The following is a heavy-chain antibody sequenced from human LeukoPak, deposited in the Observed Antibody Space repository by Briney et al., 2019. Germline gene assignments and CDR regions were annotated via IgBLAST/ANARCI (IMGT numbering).Heavy chain of an antibody. Sequence: GGSLRLSCAASGFTFDDYAMHWVRQAPGKGLEWVSGISWNSGSIGYADSVKGRFTISRDNAKNSLYLQMNSLRAEDTAVYYCARDMRDIVVVPAAYWGQGTLVTVSS. V-gene: IGHV3-9*01. CDR1: GFTFDDYA. D-gene: IGHD2-2*01. J-gene: IGHJ4*02. CDR2: ISWNSGSI. CDR3: ARDMRDIVVVPAAY.